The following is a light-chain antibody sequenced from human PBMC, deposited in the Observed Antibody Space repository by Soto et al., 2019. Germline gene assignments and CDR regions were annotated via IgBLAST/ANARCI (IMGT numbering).Light chain of an antibody. V-gene: IGKV1-17*01. CDR2: AAS. Sequence: DIQMTQSPSSLSASIGDRVTITCRASQGIRYDLGWYQQKPGQAPKRLIYAASSLQSGVPSRFSGSGSGTEFTLTISSLQTDDFATYYCLQHHSDPYTFGQGTKVDIK. CDR3: LQHHSDPYT. CDR1: QGIRYD. J-gene: IGKJ2*01.